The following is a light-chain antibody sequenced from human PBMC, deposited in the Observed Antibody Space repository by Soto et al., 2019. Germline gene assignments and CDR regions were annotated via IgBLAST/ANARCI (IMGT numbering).Light chain of an antibody. CDR3: CSYAGSVV. V-gene: IGLV2-23*02. CDR2: EVS. J-gene: IGLJ2*01. CDR1: SSDVGSYNL. Sequence: QSALTQPASVSGSPGQSITISCTGTSSDVGSYNLVSWYQQHPGKAPKLMIYEVSKRPSGVSNRFSGSKSGNTASLTISGIQAEDEADYYCCSYAGSVVFGGGTKLTVL.